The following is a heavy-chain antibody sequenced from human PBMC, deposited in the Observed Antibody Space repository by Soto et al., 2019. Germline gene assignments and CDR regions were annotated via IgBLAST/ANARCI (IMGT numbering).Heavy chain of an antibody. Sequence: ASVKVSCKASGYTFTAHYMNWVRQAPGQGLEWMGWINPNSGDTKYVEKFQGRVTMTRDTSISTAYMELSGLRSDDTAVYYCASVNSGSYHHGLFDYWGQGALVTVSS. V-gene: IGHV1-2*02. CDR2: INPNSGDT. CDR1: GYTFTAHY. J-gene: IGHJ4*02. D-gene: IGHD1-26*01. CDR3: ASVNSGSYHHGLFDY.